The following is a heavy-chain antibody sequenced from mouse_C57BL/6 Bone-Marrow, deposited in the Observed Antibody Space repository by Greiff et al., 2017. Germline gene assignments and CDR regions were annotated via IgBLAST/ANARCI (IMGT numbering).Heavy chain of an antibody. Sequence: QVQLKQSGAELVKPGASVKISCKASGYAFSSYWMNWVKQRPGKGLEWIGLIFPGGGGTNYNGKFKGKATLTADKSSSTAYMQLSSLTAENSAVYCSARGGGNWAFAYWGQGTLVTVSA. D-gene: IGHD4-1*01. CDR2: IFPGGGGT. V-gene: IGHV1-80*01. CDR3: ARGGGNWAFAY. CDR1: GYAFSSYW. J-gene: IGHJ3*01.